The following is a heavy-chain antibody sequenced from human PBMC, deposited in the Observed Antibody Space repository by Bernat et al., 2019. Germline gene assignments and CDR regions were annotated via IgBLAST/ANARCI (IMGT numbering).Heavy chain of an antibody. V-gene: IGHV3-33*01. D-gene: IGHD6-19*01. J-gene: IGHJ4*02. CDR2: IWYDGSNK. CDR1: GFTFSSYG. CDR3: ARGPQAGPFDY. Sequence: QVQLVESGGGVVQPGRSLRLSCAASGFTFSSYGMHWVRQAPGKGLEWVAVIWYDGSNKYYADSVKGRFTISSDNSKNTLYLQMNGLRAEDTAVYYCARGPQAGPFDYWGQGTLVTVSS.